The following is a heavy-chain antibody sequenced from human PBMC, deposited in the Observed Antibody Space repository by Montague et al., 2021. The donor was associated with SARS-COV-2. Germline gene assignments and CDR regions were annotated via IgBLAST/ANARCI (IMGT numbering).Heavy chain of an antibody. D-gene: IGHD3-3*01. CDR3: AKDSYYDFWSGYSPGENWFDP. J-gene: IGHJ5*02. V-gene: IGHV3-9*01. Sequence: SLRLSCAASGFTFGDYAMHWVRQAPGKGLEWVSGISWNSGSIGYADSVKGRFTISRDNAKNSLYLQMNSLRAEDTALYYCAKDSYYDFWSGYSPGENWFDPWGQGTLVTVSP. CDR2: ISWNSGSI. CDR1: GFTFGDYA.